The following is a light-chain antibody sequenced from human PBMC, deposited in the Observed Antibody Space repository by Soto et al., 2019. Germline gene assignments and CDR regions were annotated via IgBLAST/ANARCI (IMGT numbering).Light chain of an antibody. J-gene: IGLJ3*02. CDR1: SGHSDYA. CDR2: VNSDGSH. V-gene: IGLV4-69*01. CDR3: QTWDSGTWV. Sequence: QLVLTQPPSASASLGASVKLTCTLSSGHSDYAIAWHQQQAEKGPRFLMKVNSDGSHDKGDGIPDRFSGSSSGAERYLTISSLQSEDEADYYCQTWDSGTWVFGGVTQLTVL.